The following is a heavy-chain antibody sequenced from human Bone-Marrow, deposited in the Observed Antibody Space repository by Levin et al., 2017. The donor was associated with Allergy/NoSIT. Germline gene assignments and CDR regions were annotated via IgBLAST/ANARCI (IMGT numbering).Heavy chain of an antibody. CDR2: VIPLLRTV. J-gene: IGHJ6*02. D-gene: IGHD3-10*01. CDR1: GGTFSNFA. CDR3: ARRGFGSGSYYYGMDV. V-gene: IGHV1-69*10. Sequence: SVKVSCNLSGGTFSNFAITWVRQAPGQGLEWMGGVIPLLRTVDYAQKFQGRVTITADKFTNTAYMTLSSLGSEDMAIYYCARRGFGSGSYYYGMDVWGQGTTVTVSS.